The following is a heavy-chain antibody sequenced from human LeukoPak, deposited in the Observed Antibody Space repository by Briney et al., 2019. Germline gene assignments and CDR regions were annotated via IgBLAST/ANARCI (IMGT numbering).Heavy chain of an antibody. J-gene: IGHJ4*02. D-gene: IGHD4-17*01. CDR2: IYHSGST. CDR1: GGSISSGGYS. Sequence: PSQTLSLTCAVSGGSISSGGYSWSWIRQPPGKGLEWIGYIYHSGSTYYNPSLKSRVTISVDRSKNQFSLKLSSVTAADTAVYYCARDNTVNNGGFDYWGQGTLVTVSS. V-gene: IGHV4-30-2*01. CDR3: ARDNTVNNGGFDY.